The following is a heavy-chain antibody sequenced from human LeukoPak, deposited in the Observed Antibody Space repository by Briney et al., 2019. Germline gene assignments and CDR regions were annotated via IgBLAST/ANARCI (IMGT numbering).Heavy chain of an antibody. J-gene: IGHJ4*02. CDR2: LSGSGGGT. V-gene: IGHV3-23*01. Sequence: GGSLRLSCAVSGITLSNYGMSWVRQAPGKGLEWVAGLSGSGGGTNYADSVQSRFTISRDNPKNTLYLQMNSLRAEDTAVYFCAKRGVVIRVFLVGFHKEAYYFDSWGQGALVTVSS. CDR1: GITLSNYG. CDR3: AKRGVVIRVFLVGFHKEAYYFDS. D-gene: IGHD3-10*01.